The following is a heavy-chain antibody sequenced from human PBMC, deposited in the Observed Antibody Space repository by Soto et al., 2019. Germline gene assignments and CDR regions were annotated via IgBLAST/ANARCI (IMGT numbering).Heavy chain of an antibody. V-gene: IGHV4-61*01. CDR2: IYYSGST. Sequence: PSETLSLTCTVSGGPVSSGSYYWSWIRQPPGKGLEWIGYIYYSGSTNYNPSLKSRVTISVDTSKNQFSLKLSSVTAADTAVYYCARVGWEDDSSGSFDYWGQGTLVTVSS. CDR3: ARVGWEDDSSGSFDY. CDR1: GGPVSSGSYY. D-gene: IGHD3-22*01. J-gene: IGHJ4*02.